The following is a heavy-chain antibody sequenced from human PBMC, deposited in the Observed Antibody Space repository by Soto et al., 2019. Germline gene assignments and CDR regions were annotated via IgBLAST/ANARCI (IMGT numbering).Heavy chain of an antibody. CDR1: SDSIAGENW. CDR2: VFHTVGT. D-gene: IGHD6-19*01. Sequence: QVQLQESGPGLVKPSETLSLTCTVSSDSIAGENWWRWVRQPPGLGLEWNGEVFHTVGTNYNPSLKSRVTLEVDKSKNQFSLTLLSATAADTAVYYCARVFSSGSGWMYYFDFWGQGTLVSVSS. V-gene: IGHV4-4*02. CDR3: ARVFSSGSGWMYYFDF. J-gene: IGHJ4*02.